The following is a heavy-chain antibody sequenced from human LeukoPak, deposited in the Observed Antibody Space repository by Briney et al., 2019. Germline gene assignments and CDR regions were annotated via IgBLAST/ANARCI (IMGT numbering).Heavy chain of an antibody. CDR3: ARSWIQLWSPFDY. D-gene: IGHD5-18*01. CDR1: GDTFSSYT. Sequence: SVKVSCKASGDTFSSYTISWVRQVPGQGLEWMGRIIPILGIANYAQKFQGRVTITADKSTSTAYMELSSLRSEDTAVYYCARSWIQLWSPFDYWGQGTLVTVSS. J-gene: IGHJ4*02. CDR2: IIPILGIA. V-gene: IGHV1-69*02.